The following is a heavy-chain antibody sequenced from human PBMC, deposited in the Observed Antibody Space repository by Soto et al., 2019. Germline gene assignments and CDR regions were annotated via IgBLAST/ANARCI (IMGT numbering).Heavy chain of an antibody. CDR2: INAGNGNT. D-gene: IGHD6-19*01. J-gene: IGHJ4*02. CDR3: ARAVAVPADFDY. V-gene: IGHV1-3*05. Sequence: QVQLVQSGAEEKKPGASVMVSCKASGYTFTSYAMHWVRQAPGQRLEWTGWINAGNGNTKYSQKFQGRVTITRDTSASTAYMELSSLRSEDTAVYYCARAVAVPADFDYWGQGTLVTVSS. CDR1: GYTFTSYA.